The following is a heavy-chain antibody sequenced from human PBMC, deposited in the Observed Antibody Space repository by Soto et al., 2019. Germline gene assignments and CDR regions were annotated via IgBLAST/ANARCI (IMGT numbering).Heavy chain of an antibody. CDR1: GGSISSSSYY. CDR2: IYYSGST. D-gene: IGHD6-13*01. Sequence: KSSETLSLTCTVSGGSISSSSYYWGWIRQPPGKGLEWIGSIYYSGSTYYNPSLKSRVTISVDTSKNQFSLKLSSVTAADTAVYYCARRRGAAVTFDYWGQGTLVTVSS. J-gene: IGHJ4*02. CDR3: ARRRGAAVTFDY. V-gene: IGHV4-39*01.